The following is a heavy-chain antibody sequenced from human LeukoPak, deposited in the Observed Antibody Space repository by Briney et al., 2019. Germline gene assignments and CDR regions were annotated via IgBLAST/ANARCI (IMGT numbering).Heavy chain of an antibody. Sequence: GGSLRLSCAASGFTFSSYAMHWVRQAPGKGLEWVAVISYDGSNKYYADSVKGRFTISRDNSKNTLYLQMNNLRAEDTAVYYCARGADSSGYYRLSYFDYWGQGALVTVSS. D-gene: IGHD3-22*01. CDR2: ISYDGSNK. J-gene: IGHJ4*02. CDR3: ARGADSSGYYRLSYFDY. CDR1: GFTFSSYA. V-gene: IGHV3-30-3*01.